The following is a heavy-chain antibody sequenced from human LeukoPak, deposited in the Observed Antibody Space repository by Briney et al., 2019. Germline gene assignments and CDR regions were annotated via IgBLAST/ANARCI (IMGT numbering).Heavy chain of an antibody. V-gene: IGHV1-3*01. D-gene: IGHD3-22*01. Sequence: ASVKVSCKASGYTFTSYAMHWVRQAPRQRLEWMGWINAGNGNTKYSQKFQGRVTVTEDTSTDTTYMELSSLRSEDTAVYYCAIVVGGYYPFDYWGQGTLVTVSS. CDR1: GYTFTSYA. CDR2: INAGNGNT. CDR3: AIVVGGYYPFDY. J-gene: IGHJ4*02.